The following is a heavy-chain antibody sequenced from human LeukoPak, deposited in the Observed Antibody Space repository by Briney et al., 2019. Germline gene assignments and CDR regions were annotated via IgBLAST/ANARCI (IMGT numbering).Heavy chain of an antibody. CDR2: IYSDGST. D-gene: IGHD1-26*01. V-gene: IGHV3-53*01. Sequence: GGSLRLSCAVSGFTVSRNYISWVRQAPGKGPEWVSEIYSDGSTYYATSVKGRFSISRDNSKNTVYLEMNSLRAEDTAVYYCARELREHGVFDIWGQGTMVTVSS. J-gene: IGHJ3*02. CDR3: ARELREHGVFDI. CDR1: GFTVSRNY.